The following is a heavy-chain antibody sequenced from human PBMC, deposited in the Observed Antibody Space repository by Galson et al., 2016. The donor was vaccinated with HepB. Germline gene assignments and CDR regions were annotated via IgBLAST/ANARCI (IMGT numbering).Heavy chain of an antibody. V-gene: IGHV1-18*04. D-gene: IGHD1-26*01. CDR2: ITTYNGNA. J-gene: IGHJ4*02. Sequence: SVKVSCKASGYTFSRDGISWVRQAPGHGLEWMGWITTYNGNARYAQKLEGRVTMTTDTSTSTVYMELRSLTSDDTAVYYCAYRDHWGQGTPVTVSS. CDR1: GYTFSRDG. CDR3: AYRDH.